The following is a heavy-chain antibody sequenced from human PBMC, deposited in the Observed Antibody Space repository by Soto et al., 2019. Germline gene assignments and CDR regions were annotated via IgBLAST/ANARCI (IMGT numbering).Heavy chain of an antibody. Sequence: SETLSLTCSASGGSITSSSHFWGWVRQPPGKGLEWIGTIYFTGNTYYTPSLKSRLTMSIDTSKNEFSLRLNSVTAAGTAVYYCAGQTFTIAAASYGRSNWFDPWGPGTLVIVSS. CDR1: GGSITSSSHF. CDR2: IYFTGNT. J-gene: IGHJ5*02. CDR3: AGQTFTIAAASYGRSNWFDP. V-gene: IGHV4-39*01. D-gene: IGHD6-25*01.